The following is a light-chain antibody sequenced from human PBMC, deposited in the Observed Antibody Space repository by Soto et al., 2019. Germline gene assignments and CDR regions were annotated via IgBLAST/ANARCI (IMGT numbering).Light chain of an antibody. CDR2: GAS. Sequence: EIVLTQSPATLSLSPGERVTLSCRASQSVSSSFAWYQQKPGQAPSLLIFGASTRATSIPARCSSSRSGTEFTLTISSVQSDDLAGYYCQQYNSWPPFTFGPGTKVDIK. CDR1: QSVSSS. CDR3: QQYNSWPPFT. J-gene: IGKJ3*01. V-gene: IGKV3-15*01.